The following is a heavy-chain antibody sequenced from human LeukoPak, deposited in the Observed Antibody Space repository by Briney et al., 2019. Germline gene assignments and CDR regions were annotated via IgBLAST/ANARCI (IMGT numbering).Heavy chain of an antibody. CDR1: GGSISSYY. CDR2: IYTSGST. D-gene: IGHD6-6*01. V-gene: IGHV4-4*07. Sequence: SETLSLTCTVSGGSISSYYWSWIRQPAGKGLEWIGRIYTSGSTNYNPSLKSRVTMSVDTSKNQFSLKLSSVTAADTAVYYCARARPGVEYSSSSGYYMDVWGKGTTVTVSS. J-gene: IGHJ6*03. CDR3: ARARPGVEYSSSSGYYMDV.